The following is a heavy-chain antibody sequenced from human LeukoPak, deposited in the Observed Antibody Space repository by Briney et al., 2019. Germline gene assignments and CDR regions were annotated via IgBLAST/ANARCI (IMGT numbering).Heavy chain of an antibody. D-gene: IGHD2-15*01. CDR1: GFTFSTYG. V-gene: IGHV3-30*03. CDR3: ARARCSGGSGTDYYGMDV. Sequence: GRSLRLSCAAVGFTFSTYGMHWVRQAPRKGLEWVAVISYDGRNKYNVDSVKGRFTISRDNSKNTLYLEMNSLRDEDTAVYYCARARCSGGSGTDYYGMDVWGQGTTVTVSS. J-gene: IGHJ6*02. CDR2: ISYDGRNK.